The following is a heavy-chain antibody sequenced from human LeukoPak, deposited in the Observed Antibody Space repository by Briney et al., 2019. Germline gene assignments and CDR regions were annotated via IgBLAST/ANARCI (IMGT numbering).Heavy chain of an antibody. V-gene: IGHV3-74*03. D-gene: IGHD3-10*01. J-gene: IGHJ6*02. CDR3: ARKRYYYGSGSYSDQKNYGVDV. CDR2: INRDGSTT. CDR1: GFTFSNYW. Sequence: GGSLSLSCAASGFTFSNYWVHWVRQAPGKGLVCVSRINRDGSTTQYADFVKGRFTISRDNSKNMLYLQMNSLRAEDTAVYYCARKRYYYGSGSYSDQKNYGVDVWGQGTTVTVSS.